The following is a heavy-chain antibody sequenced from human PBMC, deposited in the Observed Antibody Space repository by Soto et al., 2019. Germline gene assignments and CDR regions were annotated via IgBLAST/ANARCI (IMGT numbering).Heavy chain of an antibody. J-gene: IGHJ6*02. V-gene: IGHV4-31*03. CDR2: IYYSGST. Sequence: SETLSLTCTVSGGSISSGGYYWSWIRQHPGKGLEWIGYIYYSGSTYYNPSLKSRVTISVDTSKNQFSLKLSSVTAADTAVYYCASLWFGEPWADLYYYGMDVWGQGTTVT. CDR1: GGSISSGGYY. CDR3: ASLWFGEPWADLYYYGMDV. D-gene: IGHD3-10*01.